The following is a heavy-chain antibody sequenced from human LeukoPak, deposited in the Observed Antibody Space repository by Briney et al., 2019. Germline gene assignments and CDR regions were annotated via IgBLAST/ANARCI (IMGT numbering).Heavy chain of an antibody. V-gene: IGHV3-7*01. CDR3: ARDMRVRFGDLLFYSDY. CDR1: GFTFSSYW. Sequence: GGSLRLSCAASGFTFSSYWMSWVRQAPGKGLEWVANIKQDGSEKYYVDSVKGRFTISRDNAKNSLYLQMNSLRAEDTAVYYCARDMRVRFGDLLFYSDYWGQGTLVTVSS. J-gene: IGHJ4*02. D-gene: IGHD3-10*01. CDR2: IKQDGSEK.